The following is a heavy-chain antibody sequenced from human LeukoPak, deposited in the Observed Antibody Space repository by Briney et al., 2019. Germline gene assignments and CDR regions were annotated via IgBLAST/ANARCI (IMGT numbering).Heavy chain of an antibody. CDR3: ARDDYGYTVDY. D-gene: IGHD4/OR15-4a*01. CDR2: IYYSGST. V-gene: IGHV4-59*01. CDR1: GVSISSDY. Sequence: SETLSLTCTVSGVSISSDYWSWIRQPPGKGLEWIGYIYYSGSTNYNPSLGSRVTISVDTSKNQFSLKLTSVTAADTAVYYCARDDYGYTVDYWGQGTLVTVSS. J-gene: IGHJ4*02.